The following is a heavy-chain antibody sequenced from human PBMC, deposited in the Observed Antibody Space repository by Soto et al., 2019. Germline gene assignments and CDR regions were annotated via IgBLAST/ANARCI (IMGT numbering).Heavy chain of an antibody. Sequence: QVQLVESGGGVVQPGRSLRLSCAASGFTFSSYGMHWVRQAPGKGLEWVAVIWYDGSNKYYADSVKGRFTISRDNSKNTLYLQMNSLRAEDTAVYYCARVYIAADGINWFDPWGQGTLVTVSS. J-gene: IGHJ5*02. CDR2: IWYDGSNK. CDR3: ARVYIAADGINWFDP. D-gene: IGHD6-13*01. CDR1: GFTFSSYG. V-gene: IGHV3-33*01.